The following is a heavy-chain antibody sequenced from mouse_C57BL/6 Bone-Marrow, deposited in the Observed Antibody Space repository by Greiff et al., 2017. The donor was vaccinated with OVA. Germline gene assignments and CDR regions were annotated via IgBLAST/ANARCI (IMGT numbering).Heavy chain of an antibody. Sequence: EVKLVESGGGLVKPGGSLKLSCAASGFTFSSYAMSWVRQTPEKRLEWVATISDGGSYTYYPDNVKGRFTISRDNAKDNLYLQMSHLKSEDTAVYYCARDPYGDYGGQGTTLTVSA. V-gene: IGHV5-4*01. D-gene: IGHD1-1*01. CDR1: GFTFSSYA. CDR2: ISDGGSYT. CDR3: ARDPYGDY. J-gene: IGHJ2*01.